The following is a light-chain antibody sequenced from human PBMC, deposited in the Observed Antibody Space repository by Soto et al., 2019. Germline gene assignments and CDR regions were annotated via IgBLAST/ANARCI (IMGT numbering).Light chain of an antibody. CDR1: RSFASSY. V-gene: IGKV3-20*01. CDR3: QHYDSSPPYT. J-gene: IGKJ2*01. CDR2: AAS. Sequence: PGERATLSCRASRSFASSYLGWYQQKPGQAPRLLIYAASTRATGIPDRFSGSGSATDFTLTISRLEPEDSAVYYCQHYDSSPPYTFGQGTELEIK.